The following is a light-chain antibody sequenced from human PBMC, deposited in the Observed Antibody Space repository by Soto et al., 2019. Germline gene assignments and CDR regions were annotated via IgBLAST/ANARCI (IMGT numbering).Light chain of an antibody. CDR3: EQRSNWPWT. V-gene: IGKV3-11*01. CDR1: QSVSNF. J-gene: IGKJ1*01. Sequence: EIVLTQSPATLSLSPGERATLSCRASQSVSNFLAWYQQKPGQAPRLLISDASNRATGIPGRFSGSGSGTDFSLTISSLEHEDLAVYYCEQRSNWPWTFGQGTKVEIK. CDR2: DAS.